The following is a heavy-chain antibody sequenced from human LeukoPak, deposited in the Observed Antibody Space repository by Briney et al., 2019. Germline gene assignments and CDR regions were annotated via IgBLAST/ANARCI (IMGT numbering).Heavy chain of an antibody. CDR1: GGTFSSYA. V-gene: IGHV1-69*05. J-gene: IGHJ4*02. CDR3: AREMAVAGSGVIDS. CDR2: IIPIFGTA. D-gene: IGHD6-19*01. Sequence: ASVKVSCKASGGTFSSYAISWVRQAPGQGLEWMGGIIPIFGTANYAQKFQGRVTMTRDMSTSTVYMELRSLRSDDTAVYYCAREMAVAGSGVIDSWGQGTLVTVSS.